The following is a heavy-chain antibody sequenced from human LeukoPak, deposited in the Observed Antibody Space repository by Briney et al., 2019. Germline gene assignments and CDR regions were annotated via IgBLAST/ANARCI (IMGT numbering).Heavy chain of an antibody. CDR3: AIAVAQYGAFDI. CDR1: GFTFSSYA. J-gene: IGHJ3*02. V-gene: IGHV3-30-3*01. CDR2: ISYDGSNK. D-gene: IGHD6-19*01. Sequence: GGSLRLSCAASGFTFSSYAMHWVRQAPGKGLEWVAVISYDGSNKYYADSVKGRFTISRDNSKNTLYLQMDSLRAEDTAVYYCAIAVAQYGAFDIWGQGTMVTVSS.